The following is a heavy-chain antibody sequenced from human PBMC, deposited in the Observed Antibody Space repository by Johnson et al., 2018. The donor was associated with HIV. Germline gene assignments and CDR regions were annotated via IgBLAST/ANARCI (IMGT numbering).Heavy chain of an antibody. CDR2: ISYSGSNQ. Sequence: QVQLVESGGGVVQPGRSLRLSCAASGFTFSSFAMHWVRQTPGNGLEWVSIISYSGSNQYYADSVKGRFIISRDNAKNSLYLQMNSLRAEDTAVYYCATLNGHAFDIWGQGTMVTVSS. CDR3: ATLNGHAFDI. J-gene: IGHJ3*02. V-gene: IGHV3-30*04. CDR1: GFTFSSFA.